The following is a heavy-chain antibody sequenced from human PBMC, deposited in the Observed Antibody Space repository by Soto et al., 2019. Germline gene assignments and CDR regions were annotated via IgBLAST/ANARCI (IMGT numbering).Heavy chain of an antibody. V-gene: IGHV4-59*08. J-gene: IGHJ4*02. CDR3: ARGNSFGSGIGYSDH. CDR1: DGSISYYY. D-gene: IGHD3-10*01. Sequence: SETLSLTCTVFDGSISYYYWNWIRQPPGKGLEWIGYIYYSGGTKYSPSLKSRVTISVDTSKNQFSLKLRSVTAADTAIYYCARGNSFGSGIGYSDHWGQGAQVT. CDR2: IYYSGGT.